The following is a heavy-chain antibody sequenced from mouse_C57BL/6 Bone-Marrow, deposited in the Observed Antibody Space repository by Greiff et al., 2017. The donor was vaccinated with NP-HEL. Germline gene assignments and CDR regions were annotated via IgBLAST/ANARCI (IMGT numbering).Heavy chain of an antibody. CDR3: ARGQGYTVGAPIAY. D-gene: IGHD1-1*01. V-gene: IGHV1-59*01. Sequence: QVQLQQPGAELVRPGTSVKLSCKASGYTFTSYWMHWVKQRPGQGLEWIGVIDPSDSYTNYNQKFKGKATLTVDTSSSTAYMQLSSLTSEDSAVYYCARGQGYTVGAPIAYWGQGTLVTVSA. CDR2: IDPSDSYT. CDR1: GYTFTSYW. J-gene: IGHJ3*01.